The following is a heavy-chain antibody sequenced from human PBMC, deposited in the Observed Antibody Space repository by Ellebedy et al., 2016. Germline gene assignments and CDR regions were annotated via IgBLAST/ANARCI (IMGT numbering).Heavy chain of an antibody. CDR1: GFTFSSYG. CDR3: ARVSSWPYYYYGMDV. D-gene: IGHD6-13*01. V-gene: IGHV3-33*01. CDR2: IWHDGDNK. Sequence: GESLKISCAASGFTFSSYGMHWVRQAPGKGLEWVAVIWHDGDNKYYSESVKGRFTISRDNSRNTLDLQMNSLRADDTAVYYCARVSSWPYYYYGMDVWGQGTKVTVSS. J-gene: IGHJ6*02.